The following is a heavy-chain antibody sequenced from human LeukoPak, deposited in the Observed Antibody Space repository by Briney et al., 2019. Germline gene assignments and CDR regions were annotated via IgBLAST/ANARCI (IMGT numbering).Heavy chain of an antibody. CDR3: AKALEQETVIALDS. CDR2: ISGSGGST. D-gene: IGHD6-13*01. CDR1: GFTFSTYA. V-gene: IGHV3-23*01. J-gene: IGHJ4*02. Sequence: GGSLRLSCAASGFTFSTYAMSWVRQAPGKGLEWVSAISGSGGSTYYADSVKGRFTISRDNSKNTLYLQMNSLRAEDTSVYFCAKALEQETVIALDSWGQGTLVTVSS.